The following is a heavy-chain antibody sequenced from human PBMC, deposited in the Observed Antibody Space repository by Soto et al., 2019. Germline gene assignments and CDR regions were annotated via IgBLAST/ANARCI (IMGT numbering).Heavy chain of an antibody. CDR2: IHYSGST. CDR1: GGSISSSSYY. CDR3: ARLTSRQIPNNYYWYIHV. Sequence: SETLSLTCTVSGGSISSSSYYWGWIRQPPGKGLEWIGSIHYSGSTYYNPSLKSRVTISVDTSKNQLSLKLSSVTAADTAVYFCARLTSRQIPNNYYWYIHVWGKGSTVTVSX. J-gene: IGHJ6*03. V-gene: IGHV4-39*01. D-gene: IGHD2-21*01.